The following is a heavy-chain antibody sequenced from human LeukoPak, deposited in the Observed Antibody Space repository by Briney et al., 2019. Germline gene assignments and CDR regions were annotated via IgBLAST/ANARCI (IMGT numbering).Heavy chain of an antibody. V-gene: IGHV3-23*01. CDR2: NSGSGGST. CDR3: AALPTGYQNFDY. Sequence: GGSLRLSCAASGFTFSSYGMSWVRQAPGKGLEWVSTNSGSGGSTYYADSVKGRFTISRDNSKSTLFLQMHSLRAEDTAVYYCAALPTGYQNFDYWGQGTLVTVSS. D-gene: IGHD3-9*01. J-gene: IGHJ4*02. CDR1: GFTFSSYG.